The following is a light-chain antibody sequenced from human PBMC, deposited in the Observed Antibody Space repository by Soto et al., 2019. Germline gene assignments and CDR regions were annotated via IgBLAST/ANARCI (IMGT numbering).Light chain of an antibody. CDR1: QSVDSSN. CDR3: SQYGSSLYT. CDR2: GAS. J-gene: IGKJ2*01. V-gene: IGKV3-20*01. Sequence: EVVLTQSPGTLSLSPGEGATLSCRASQSVDSSNLAWYQQRRGRAPRLLIYGASTRASGITDRFSGSGSGTDFTLTISRLEPDDFAVYYCSQYGSSLYTFGQGTKLEIK.